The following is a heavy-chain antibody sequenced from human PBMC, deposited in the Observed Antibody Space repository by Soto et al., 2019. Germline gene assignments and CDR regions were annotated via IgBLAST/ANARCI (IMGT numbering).Heavy chain of an antibody. CDR3: ARDLGTMVRGVMAGYAFDI. D-gene: IGHD3-10*01. CDR1: GYTFTSYG. CDR2: ISAYNGNT. J-gene: IGHJ3*02. V-gene: IGHV1-18*01. Sequence: VASVKVSCKASGYTFTSYGISWVRQAPGQGLEWMGWISAYNGNTNYAQKLQGRVTMTTDTSTSTAYMELRSLRSDDTAGYYCARDLGTMVRGVMAGYAFDIWGQGTMVTVSS.